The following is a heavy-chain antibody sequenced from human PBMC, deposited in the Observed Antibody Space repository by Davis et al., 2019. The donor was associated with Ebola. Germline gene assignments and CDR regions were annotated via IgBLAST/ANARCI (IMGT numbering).Heavy chain of an antibody. Sequence: PGGSLRLSCAASGFTFSSYSMNWVRQAPGKGLEWVSYISSSSSTIYYADSVKGRFTISRANAKNSLYLQMNSLRDEDTAVYYWAGRITMVRGATGDYYYGMDVWGQGTTVTVSS. CDR3: AGRITMVRGATGDYYYGMDV. CDR1: GFTFSSYS. D-gene: IGHD3-10*01. CDR2: ISSSSSTI. V-gene: IGHV3-48*02. J-gene: IGHJ6*02.